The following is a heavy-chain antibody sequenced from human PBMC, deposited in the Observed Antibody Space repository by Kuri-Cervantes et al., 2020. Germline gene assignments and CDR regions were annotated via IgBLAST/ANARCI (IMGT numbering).Heavy chain of an antibody. J-gene: IGHJ3*01. CDR1: GFTFSGSA. Sequence: GESLKISCAASGFTFSGSAMHWVRQASGKGLEWVGRIKSTPDGGTIDYIAPVKGRFTISRDDSGDTLYLQMNSLRAADTAVYYCARDPVGYPWGQGTMVTVSS. D-gene: IGHD1-1*01. CDR2: IKSTPDGGTI. V-gene: IGHV3-15*01. CDR3: ARDPVGYP.